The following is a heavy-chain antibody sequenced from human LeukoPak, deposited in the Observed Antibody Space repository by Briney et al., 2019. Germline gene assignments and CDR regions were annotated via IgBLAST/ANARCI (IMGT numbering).Heavy chain of an antibody. V-gene: IGHV3-23*01. J-gene: IGHJ3*02. D-gene: IGHD4-11*01. CDR3: AGYHWVTRIGDSFDI. CDR2: ISASGDTT. CDR1: GSNFNNYA. Sequence: GGSLRLSCSASGSNFNNYAMHWVRLAPGKGLEWLSSISASGDTTCYTDAVKGRFTISRDNSKNTLNLQMDSLRVEDTALYYCAGYHWVTRIGDSFDIWGQGTMVAVSS.